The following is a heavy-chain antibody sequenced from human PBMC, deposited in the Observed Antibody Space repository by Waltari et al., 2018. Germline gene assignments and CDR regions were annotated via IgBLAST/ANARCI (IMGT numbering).Heavy chain of an antibody. J-gene: IGHJ6*03. CDR2: IKSKTDGGTT. Sequence: VQLQQWGAGLLKPSETLSLTCAVYGGSFSGYYWSWIRQPPGQGLEWVGRIKSKTDGGTTDYAAPVKGRFTISRDDSKNTLYLQMNSLKTEDTAVYYCTTDRLVHIQLQNYYMDVWGKGTTVTISS. D-gene: IGHD5-18*01. CDR1: GGSFSGYY. CDR3: TTDRLVHIQLQNYYMDV. V-gene: IGHV3-15*01.